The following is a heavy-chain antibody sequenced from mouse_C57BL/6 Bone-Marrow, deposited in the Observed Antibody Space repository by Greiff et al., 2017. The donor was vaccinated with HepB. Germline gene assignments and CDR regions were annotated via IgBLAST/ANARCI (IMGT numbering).Heavy chain of an antibody. V-gene: IGHV1-82*01. CDR2: IYPGDGDT. CDR3: ARSAGSSYPDY. J-gene: IGHJ2*01. D-gene: IGHD1-1*01. CDR1: GYAFSSSW. Sequence: QVQLQQSGPELVKPGASVKISCKASGYAFSSSWMNWVKQRPGKGLEWIGRIYPGDGDTNYNGKFKGKATLTADKSSSTAYMQLSSLTSEDSAVYFCARSAGSSYPDYWGQGTTLTVSS.